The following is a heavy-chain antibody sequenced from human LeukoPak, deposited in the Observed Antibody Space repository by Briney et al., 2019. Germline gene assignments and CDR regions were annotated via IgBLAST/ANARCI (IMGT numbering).Heavy chain of an antibody. V-gene: IGHV4-34*01. CDR2: INHSGST. Sequence: PSETLSLTCAVYGGSFSGYYWSWIRQPPGKGLEWIGEINHSGSTNYNPSLESRVTISVDTSKNQFSLKLSSVTAADTAVYYCARGRRGYSYGYVVDYWGQGTLVTVSS. CDR1: GGSFSGYY. D-gene: IGHD5-18*01. J-gene: IGHJ4*02. CDR3: ARGRRGYSYGYVVDY.